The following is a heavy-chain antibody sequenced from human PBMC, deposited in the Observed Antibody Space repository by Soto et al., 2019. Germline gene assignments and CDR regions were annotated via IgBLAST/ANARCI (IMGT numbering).Heavy chain of an antibody. CDR3: AKIYYFDN. V-gene: IGHV3-23*01. CDR1: GFTFSSYA. J-gene: IGHJ4*02. Sequence: EVHLSESGGGLVQTGGSLRLSCVASGFTFSSYAMSWVRQAPGKGLEWVSSINVRGGSTNYAVSVKGRFTISRDDSESMVFLQMDSLRADDTAVYYCAKIYYFDNWGQGTLIIVSS. CDR2: INVRGGST.